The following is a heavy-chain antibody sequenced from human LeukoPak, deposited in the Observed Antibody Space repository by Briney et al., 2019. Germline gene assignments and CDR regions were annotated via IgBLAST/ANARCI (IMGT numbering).Heavy chain of an antibody. Sequence: GRSLRLSCAASGFTFSNYGMHWVRQAPGKGLEWVANINQDGSEKYYVDSVKGRFTISRDNAKNSLYLQMNSLRAEDTAVYYCAREGCSGGSCYHNWFDPWGQGTLVTVSS. CDR3: AREGCSGGSCYHNWFDP. J-gene: IGHJ5*02. CDR1: GFTFSNYG. V-gene: IGHV3-7*01. CDR2: INQDGSEK. D-gene: IGHD2-15*01.